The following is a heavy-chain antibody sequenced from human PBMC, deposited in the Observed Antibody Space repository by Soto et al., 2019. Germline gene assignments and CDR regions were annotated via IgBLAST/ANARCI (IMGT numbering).Heavy chain of an antibody. J-gene: IGHJ5*02. CDR1: GCSITSANYY. D-gene: IGHD3-16*02. V-gene: IGHV4-30-4*01. CDR2: IYSSGTT. CDR3: ARMGFHLGELSRNWFDP. Sequence: QVQLQESGPGLVKPSQTLSLSCSISGCSITSANYYWTWIRLFPGKGLEWIGYIYSSGTTHYNPPLKSRATISLDPANNQFPLEVKSATAADTAVYYCARMGFHLGELSRNWFDPWGQGSLVTVSS.